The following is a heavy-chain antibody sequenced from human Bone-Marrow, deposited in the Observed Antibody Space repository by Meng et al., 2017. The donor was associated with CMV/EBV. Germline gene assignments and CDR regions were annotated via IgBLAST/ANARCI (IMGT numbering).Heavy chain of an antibody. D-gene: IGHD2-15*01. CDR2: IYYSGST. CDR3: ARGVVVVAVRN. J-gene: IGHJ4*02. V-gene: IGHV4-39*07. CDR1: GGSISSSSYY. Sequence: SEPLSLTCTVSGGSISSSSYYWGWIRQPPGKGLEWIGSIYYSGSTYYNPSLKSRVTISVDTSKNQFSLKLSSVTAADTAVYYCARGVVVVAVRNWGQGTLVTVSS.